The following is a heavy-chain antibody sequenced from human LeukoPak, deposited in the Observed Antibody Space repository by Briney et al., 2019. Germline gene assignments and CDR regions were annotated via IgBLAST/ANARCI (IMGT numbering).Heavy chain of an antibody. CDR2: IGRSGSPT. D-gene: IGHD3-10*01. V-gene: IGHV3-23*05. J-gene: IGHJ4*02. Sequence: AGGSQRLSCAASEITFSNYAISWVRQAPGKGLEWVAAIGRSGSPTYYADSVKGRSTISRDTSKNTLFLEMNSLRAEDTAVYYCARSYYYGSGYLYWGQGTLVTVSS. CDR1: EITFSNYA. CDR3: ARSYYYGSGYLY.